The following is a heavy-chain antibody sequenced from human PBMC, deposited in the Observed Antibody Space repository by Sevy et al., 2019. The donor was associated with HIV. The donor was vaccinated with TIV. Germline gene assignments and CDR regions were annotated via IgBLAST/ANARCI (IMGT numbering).Heavy chain of an antibody. J-gene: IGHJ4*02. CDR2: YSGGGDTT. Sequence: GGSLRLSCAASGFTFNNYAMTWVRRAPGKGLEWVSAYSGGGDTTYYADSVKGRFTISRDNSKNTLYLQMNSLRAEDTAVYYCAKAGSTSGYYLNYFAYWGQGTLVTVSS. D-gene: IGHD3-22*01. CDR1: GFTFNNYA. V-gene: IGHV3-23*01. CDR3: AKAGSTSGYYLNYFAY.